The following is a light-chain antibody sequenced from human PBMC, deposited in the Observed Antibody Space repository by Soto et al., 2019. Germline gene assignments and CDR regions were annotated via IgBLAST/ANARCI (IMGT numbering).Light chain of an antibody. CDR3: QQYESSPLT. J-gene: IGKJ4*01. CDR2: RAS. V-gene: IGKV3-20*01. CDR1: QSVSSAL. Sequence: EIVLTQSPDTLSLSPGERATLSCRASQSVSSALFSWYQKQPGQAPRLLIYRASTRATGLPDRFTGSGSGTYFTLTISRLEHEDFAVYYCQQYESSPLTFGGGTKVEIK.